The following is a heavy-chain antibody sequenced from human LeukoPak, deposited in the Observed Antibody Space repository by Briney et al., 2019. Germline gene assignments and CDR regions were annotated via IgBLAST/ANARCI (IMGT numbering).Heavy chain of an antibody. CDR2: INHSGST. Sequence: KSSETLSLTCAVYGGSFSGYYWSWIRQPPGKGLEWIGEINHSGSTNYNPSLKSRVTISVDTSKNQFSLKLSSVTAADTAVYCCARVLRYLVDYWGQGTLVTVSS. D-gene: IGHD1-14*01. J-gene: IGHJ4*02. CDR1: GGSFSGYY. CDR3: ARVLRYLVDY. V-gene: IGHV4-34*01.